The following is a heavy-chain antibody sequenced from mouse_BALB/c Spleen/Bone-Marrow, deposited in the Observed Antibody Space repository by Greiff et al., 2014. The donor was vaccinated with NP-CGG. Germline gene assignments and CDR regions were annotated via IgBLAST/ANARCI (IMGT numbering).Heavy chain of an antibody. J-gene: IGHJ3*01. Sequence: EVQLQESGGDLVRPGGSLKLSCAASGFTFSSYDMSWVRQTPDKRLEWVATIGSGGSYTYYPDSVKGRFTISRDNAKNTLYLQMSSLKSEDTAMYYCSRLSYDYDGAWFAYWGQGTLVTASA. V-gene: IGHV5-6*01. CDR1: GFTFSSYD. CDR3: SRLSYDYDGAWFAY. CDR2: IGSGGSYT. D-gene: IGHD2-4*01.